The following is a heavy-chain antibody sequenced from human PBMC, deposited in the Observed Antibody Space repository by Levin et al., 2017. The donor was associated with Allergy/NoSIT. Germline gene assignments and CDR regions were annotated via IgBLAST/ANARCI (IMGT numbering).Heavy chain of an antibody. Sequence: PGGSLRLSCAASGFTFSSYAMSWVRQAPGKGLEWVSAISGSGGSTYYADSVKGRFTISRDNSKNTLYLQMNSLRAEDTAVYYCAKAYYAGIAVAGTHNWFDPWGQGTLVTVSS. J-gene: IGHJ5*02. CDR3: AKAYYAGIAVAGTHNWFDP. CDR1: GFTFSSYA. V-gene: IGHV3-23*01. D-gene: IGHD6-19*01. CDR2: ISGSGGST.